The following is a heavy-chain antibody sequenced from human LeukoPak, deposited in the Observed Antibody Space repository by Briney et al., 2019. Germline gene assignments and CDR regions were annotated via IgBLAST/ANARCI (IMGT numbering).Heavy chain of an antibody. D-gene: IGHD5-18*01. CDR3: ARLYVDTAMVRDYYFDY. Sequence: GRSLRLSCAASGFTFSSYGMHWVRQSPGKGLEWVSVIWYDGSNKYYADSVKGRFTISRDNSKNTLYLQMNSLRAEDTAVYYCARLYVDTAMVRDYYFDYWGQGTLVTVSS. V-gene: IGHV3-33*01. CDR1: GFTFSSYG. CDR2: IWYDGSNK. J-gene: IGHJ4*02.